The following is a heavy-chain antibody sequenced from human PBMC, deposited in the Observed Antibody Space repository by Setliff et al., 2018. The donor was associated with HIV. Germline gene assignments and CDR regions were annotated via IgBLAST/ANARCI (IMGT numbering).Heavy chain of an antibody. CDR1: GYTLSTYG. CDR3: VRGHCNSDKCWYTWFDP. V-gene: IGHV1-18*01. CDR2: LASYNDDA. Sequence: ASVKVSCKASGYTLSTYGISWVRQAPGHGLEWMGWLASYNDDANYAQNLQGRVTMTTDKSTSTAYMELRSLRSDDTAVYYCVRGHCNSDKCWYTWFDPWGQGTLVTVSS. D-gene: IGHD2-2*01. J-gene: IGHJ5*02.